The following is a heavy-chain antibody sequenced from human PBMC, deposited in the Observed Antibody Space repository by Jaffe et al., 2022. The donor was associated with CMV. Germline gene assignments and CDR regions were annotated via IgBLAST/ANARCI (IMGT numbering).Heavy chain of an antibody. CDR1: GFTFSSYS. CDR2: ISSSSSYI. CDR3: ARTGIGDAHDAFDI. Sequence: EVQLVESGGGLVKPGGSLRLSCAASGFTFSSYSMNWVRQAPGKGLEWVSSISSSSSYIYYADSVKGRFTISRDNAKNSLYLQMNSLRAEDTAVYYCARTGIGDAHDAFDIWGQGTMVTVSS. D-gene: IGHD3-10*01. V-gene: IGHV3-21*01. J-gene: IGHJ3*02.